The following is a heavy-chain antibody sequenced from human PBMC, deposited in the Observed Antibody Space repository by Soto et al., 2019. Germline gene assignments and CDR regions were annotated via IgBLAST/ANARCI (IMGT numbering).Heavy chain of an antibody. J-gene: IGHJ4*02. V-gene: IGHV3-74*01. CDR3: TRGYYGPDY. Sequence: EVQLVESGGGSVQPGGSLRLSCAASGFTFSSYFMYWVRQAPGKGLVWVSRIDNDGGTTNYADSVKGPYTISRDNAKNTLYRPMISLRAEDTAVDYCTRGYYGPDYWGQGTLVTVSS. D-gene: IGHD3-10*01. CDR1: GFTFSSYF. CDR2: IDNDGGTT.